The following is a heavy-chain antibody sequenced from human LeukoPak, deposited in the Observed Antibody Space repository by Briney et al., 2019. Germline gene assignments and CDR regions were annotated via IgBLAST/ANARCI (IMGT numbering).Heavy chain of an antibody. V-gene: IGHV4-30-4*01. Sequence: SQTLSLTCTVSGGSISSGDYFWSWIRQPPGKGLEYIGNIYYSGSTYYNPSLKSRVSISLDTSKNQFSLKLTSVTAADTAVFYCARGRSGSYYEPYDYWGQGILVTVSS. J-gene: IGHJ4*02. CDR2: IYYSGST. CDR3: ARGRSGSYYEPYDY. D-gene: IGHD3-10*01. CDR1: GGSISSGDYF.